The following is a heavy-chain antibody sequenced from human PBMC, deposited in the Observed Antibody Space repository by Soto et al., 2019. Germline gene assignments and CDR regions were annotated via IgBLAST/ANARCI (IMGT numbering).Heavy chain of an antibody. CDR3: AQDLALVGTV. Sequence: PAGTLRLACSASGFTFNRYAMNGVRQTQERGLEWVSSISSTSSYTHYADSVKGRFTISRDNANNSLFVQMNSLRAEDTAVYYWAQDLALVGTVWGQVAQVTDFS. CDR1: GFTFNRYA. J-gene: IGHJ1*01. D-gene: IGHD1-1*01. CDR2: ISSTSSYT. V-gene: IGHV3-21*01.